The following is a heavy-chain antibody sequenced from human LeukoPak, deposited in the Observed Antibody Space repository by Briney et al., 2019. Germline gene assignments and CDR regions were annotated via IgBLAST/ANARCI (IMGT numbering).Heavy chain of an antibody. CDR2: ISGSGGTT. Sequence: GGSLRLSCAASGFTFSNYAMSWVRQAPGKGLEWVSAISGSGGTTSYAGSVKGRFTISGDISENTLYLQMNSLRAEDTAIYYCAKTSSGHYYFDYWGQGTLVTVSS. V-gene: IGHV3-23*01. CDR3: AKTSSGHYYFDY. J-gene: IGHJ4*02. CDR1: GFTFSNYA. D-gene: IGHD6-19*01.